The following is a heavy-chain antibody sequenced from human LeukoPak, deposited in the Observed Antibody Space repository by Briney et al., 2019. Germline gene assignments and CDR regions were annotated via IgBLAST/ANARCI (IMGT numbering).Heavy chain of an antibody. CDR1: GFTLSSYW. Sequence: PGGSLRLSCAASGFTLSSYWMGWVRQAPGKGLEWVANIKQDGSEKYYVDSVKGRFTISRDNAKNSLYLQMNSLRAEDTAVYYYARGLGYSYGNGDYWGQGTLVTVSS. D-gene: IGHD5-18*01. CDR3: ARGLGYSYGNGDY. J-gene: IGHJ4*02. CDR2: IKQDGSEK. V-gene: IGHV3-7*01.